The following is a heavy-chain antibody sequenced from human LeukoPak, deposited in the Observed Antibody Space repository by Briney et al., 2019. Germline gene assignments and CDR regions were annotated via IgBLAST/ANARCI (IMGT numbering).Heavy chain of an antibody. V-gene: IGHV3-64D*06. CDR2: TSSNGGST. CDR3: VKERGGSATGTTPYFDY. D-gene: IGHD1-1*01. Sequence: GGSLRLSCSASGFTFSSYAMHWVRQAPGKGLEYVSATSSNGGSTYYADSVKGRFTISRDNSKNTLYLQMSSLRAEDTAVYYCVKERGGSATGTTPYFDYWGQGTLVTVSS. CDR1: GFTFSSYA. J-gene: IGHJ4*02.